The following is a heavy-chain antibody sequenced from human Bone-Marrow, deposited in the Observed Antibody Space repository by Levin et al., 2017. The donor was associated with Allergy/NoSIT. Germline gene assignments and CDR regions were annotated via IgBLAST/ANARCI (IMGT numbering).Heavy chain of an antibody. CDR1: GYTFTNSG. Sequence: EASVKVSCQTSGYTFTNSGISWVRQAPGRGLEWMGWIGPYTGDTNYAQKFQGRFTLTTDTSTNTSYMELRSLRSDDTAVYYCARDDYSIFDYWGQGTLVTVSS. J-gene: IGHJ4*02. CDR3: ARDDYSIFDY. CDR2: IGPYTGDT. D-gene: IGHD4-11*01. V-gene: IGHV1-18*01.